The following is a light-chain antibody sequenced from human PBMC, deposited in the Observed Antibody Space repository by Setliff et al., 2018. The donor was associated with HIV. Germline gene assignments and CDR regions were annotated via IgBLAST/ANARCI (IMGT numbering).Light chain of an antibody. V-gene: IGLV2-14*01. Sequence: QSVLTQPPSASGFPGQSVTISCTGTSSDIGSYNYVSWYQQHPGKTPKLMIYEVSNRPSGVSNRFSGSKSGNTASLTISGLQAEDEADYYCSSYTSTSTLAVFGGGTKVTVL. J-gene: IGLJ3*02. CDR1: SSDIGSYNY. CDR2: EVS. CDR3: SSYTSTSTLAV.